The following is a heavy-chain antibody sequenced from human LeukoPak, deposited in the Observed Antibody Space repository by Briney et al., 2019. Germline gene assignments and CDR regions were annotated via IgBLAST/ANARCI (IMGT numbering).Heavy chain of an antibody. Sequence: ASVKVSCRASGYTFTDYYLHWVRQAPGQGLEWLGWINPNSGDTTFARKFQGRVTMTRDTSINTAYMELSGLRSDDTAVYYCAREDLYTYPLDFWGQGTLVTVSS. CDR2: INPNSGDT. CDR1: GYTFTDYY. CDR3: AREDLYTYPLDF. V-gene: IGHV1-2*02. J-gene: IGHJ1*01. D-gene: IGHD5-24*01.